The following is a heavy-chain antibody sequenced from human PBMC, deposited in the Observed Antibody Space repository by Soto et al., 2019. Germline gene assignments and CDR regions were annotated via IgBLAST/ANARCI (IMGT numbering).Heavy chain of an antibody. CDR1: GYTFTSYD. D-gene: IGHD6-13*01. V-gene: IGHV1-8*01. CDR2: MNPNSGNT. CDR3: AGERSAAGAGWFDP. J-gene: IGHJ5*02. Sequence: QVQLVQSGAEVKKPGASVKVSCKASGYTFTSYDINWVRQATGQGLEWMGWMNPNSGNTEYAQKFQGRVTMTRNTSISTAYMEMSSLRSEDTAVYYCAGERSAAGAGWFDPWGQGTLVTVSS.